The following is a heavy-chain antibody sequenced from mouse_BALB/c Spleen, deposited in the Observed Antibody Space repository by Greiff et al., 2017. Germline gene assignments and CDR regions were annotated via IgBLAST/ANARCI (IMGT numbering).Heavy chain of an antibody. CDR1: GFTFSSFG. J-gene: IGHJ3*01. CDR3: ARSDGNYPWFAY. D-gene: IGHD2-1*01. Sequence: EVNLVESGGGLVQPGGSRKLSCAASGFTFSSFGMHWVRQAPEKGLEWVAYISSGSSTIYYADTVKGRFTISRDNPKNTLFLQMTSLRSEDTAMYYCARSDGNYPWFAYWGQGTLVTVSA. CDR2: ISSGSSTI. V-gene: IGHV5-17*02.